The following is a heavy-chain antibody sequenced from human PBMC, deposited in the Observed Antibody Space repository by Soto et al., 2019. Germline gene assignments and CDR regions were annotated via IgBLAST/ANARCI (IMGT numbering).Heavy chain of an antibody. CDR3: ASSYYDSSGYYPY. Sequence: SDTLSLTCTVSGGSISSYYWSWIRQPPGKGLEWIGYIYYSGSTNYNPSLKSRVTISVDTSKNQFSLKLSSVTAADTAVYYCASSYYDSSGYYPYWGQGTLVTVSS. J-gene: IGHJ4*02. D-gene: IGHD3-22*01. CDR2: IYYSGST. V-gene: IGHV4-59*12. CDR1: GGSISSYY.